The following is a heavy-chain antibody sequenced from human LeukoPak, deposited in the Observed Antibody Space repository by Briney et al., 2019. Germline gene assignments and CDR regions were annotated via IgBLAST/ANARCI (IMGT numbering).Heavy chain of an antibody. CDR3: AREGAAAGTSNWSDP. CDR2: IWYDGSNK. J-gene: IGHJ5*02. V-gene: IGHV3-33*01. D-gene: IGHD6-13*01. CDR1: GFTFSSYG. Sequence: GRSLRLSCAASGFTFSSYGMHWVRQAPGEGLEWVAVIWYDGSNKYYADSVKGRFTISRDNSKNTLYLQMNSLRAEDTAVYYCAREGAAAGTSNWSDPWGQGTLVTVSS.